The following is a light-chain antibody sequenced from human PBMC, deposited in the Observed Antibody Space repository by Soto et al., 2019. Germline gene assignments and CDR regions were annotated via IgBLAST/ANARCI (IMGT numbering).Light chain of an antibody. Sequence: QSVLTQPPSASGTPGQRVTISCSGSNSNIESNTVNWYQQLPGTASKLLIYSNNQRPSGVPDRFSGSKSGTSASLAISGLQSDDEADYYCAAWDDSLNGHVVFGGGTKLTVL. CDR2: SNN. CDR1: NSNIESNT. CDR3: AAWDDSLNGHVV. V-gene: IGLV1-44*01. J-gene: IGLJ2*01.